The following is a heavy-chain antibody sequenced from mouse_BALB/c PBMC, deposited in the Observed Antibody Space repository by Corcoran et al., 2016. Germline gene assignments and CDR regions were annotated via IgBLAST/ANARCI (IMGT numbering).Heavy chain of an antibody. Sequence: EVQLLQSRVELVMPGASVKLNCTAYGFNNKDTNMHWVKQRPDQGLEWIGRIDPANGNTKYDPKFQGKATITTDTSSNTAYLQLSSLTSEDTAVYYCARWDCYIDVWGAGTTVTVSS. CDR3: ARWDCYIDV. CDR1: GFNNKDTN. J-gene: IGHJ1*01. CDR2: IDPANGNT. V-gene: IGHV14-3*02.